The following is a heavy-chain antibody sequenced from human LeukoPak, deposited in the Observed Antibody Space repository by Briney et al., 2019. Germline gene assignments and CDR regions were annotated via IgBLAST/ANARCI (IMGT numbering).Heavy chain of an antibody. CDR3: ATDLGGIYDY. J-gene: IGHJ4*02. CDR1: GYTLTALS. D-gene: IGHD1-26*01. Sequence: ASVKVSCKVSGYTLTALSIHWVRQALGKGLEWMGGFDPEHGETIYAQNFQGRVTMTEDTSTDTAYMELSSLRSEDTAVYYCATDLGGIYDYWGQGTLVTVSS. CDR2: FDPEHGET. V-gene: IGHV1-24*01.